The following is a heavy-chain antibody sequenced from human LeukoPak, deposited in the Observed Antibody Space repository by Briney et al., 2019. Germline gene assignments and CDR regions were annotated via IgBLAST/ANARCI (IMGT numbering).Heavy chain of an antibody. V-gene: IGHV3-20*01. J-gene: IGHJ5*02. CDR1: GFTFDDYG. D-gene: IGHD1-26*01. Sequence: SGGSLRLSCAASGFTFDDYGMSWVRQAPGKGLEWVSGINWNGGSTGYADSVKGRFTISRDNAKNSLYLQMNSLRAEDTALYHCARDHRGSTNWFDPWGQGTLVTVSS. CDR2: INWNGGST. CDR3: ARDHRGSTNWFDP.